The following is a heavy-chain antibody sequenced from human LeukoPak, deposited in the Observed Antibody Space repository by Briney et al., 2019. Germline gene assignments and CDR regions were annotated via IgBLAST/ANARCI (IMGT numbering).Heavy chain of an antibody. J-gene: IGHJ4*02. V-gene: IGHV3-7*01. D-gene: IGHD1-26*01. Sequence: QSGGSLRLSCAASGFTLSSYWMSWVRQAPGKGLEWVANIDQDGSSKYYVDSVKGRFSISRDDAKNSLYLQMNSPRAEDTAVYYCARDLFSGSYYEDFWGQGTLVTVSS. CDR3: ARDLFSGSYYEDF. CDR1: GFTLSSYW. CDR2: IDQDGSSK.